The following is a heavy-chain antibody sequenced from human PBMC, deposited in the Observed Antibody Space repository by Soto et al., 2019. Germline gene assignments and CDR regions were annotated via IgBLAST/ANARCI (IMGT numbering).Heavy chain of an antibody. D-gene: IGHD6-6*01. CDR1: GFTFSSYA. Sequence: GGSLRLSCAASGFTFSSYAMHWVRQAPGKGLEWVAVISYDGSNKYYADSVKGRFTISRDNSKNTLYLQMNSLRAEDTAVYYCARARSSRPSVYYYYGMDVWGQGTTVTVSS. J-gene: IGHJ6*02. CDR3: ARARSSRPSVYYYYGMDV. CDR2: ISYDGSNK. V-gene: IGHV3-30-3*01.